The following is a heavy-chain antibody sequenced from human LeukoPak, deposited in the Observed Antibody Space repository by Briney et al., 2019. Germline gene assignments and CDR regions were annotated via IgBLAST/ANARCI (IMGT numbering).Heavy chain of an antibody. D-gene: IGHD2-2*01. CDR2: ISGSGGST. Sequence: SGGSLRLSCAASGFTFSSYAMSWVRQAPRKGLEWVSAISGSGGSTYYADSVKGRFTISRDNSKNTLYLQMNSLRAEDTAVYYCAKSRHDYCSSTSCHWNWFDPWGQGTLVTVSS. V-gene: IGHV3-23*01. CDR1: GFTFSSYA. CDR3: AKSRHDYCSSTSCHWNWFDP. J-gene: IGHJ5*02.